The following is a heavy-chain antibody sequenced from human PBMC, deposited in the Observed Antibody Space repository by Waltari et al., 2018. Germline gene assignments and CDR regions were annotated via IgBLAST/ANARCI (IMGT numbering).Heavy chain of an antibody. CDR2: ISSSSSYK. D-gene: IGHD6-13*01. CDR1: GFTFSSYS. CDR3: ATDLSGIAAPLFDY. V-gene: IGHV3-21*04. Sequence: EVQLVESGGGLVKPGGSLRLSCAASGFTFSSYSMNWVRQAPGKGLEWVSSISSSSSYKYYADSVKGRFTISRDNAKNSLYLQRSSLRSEDTAVYYCATDLSGIAAPLFDYWGQGTLVTVSS. J-gene: IGHJ4*02.